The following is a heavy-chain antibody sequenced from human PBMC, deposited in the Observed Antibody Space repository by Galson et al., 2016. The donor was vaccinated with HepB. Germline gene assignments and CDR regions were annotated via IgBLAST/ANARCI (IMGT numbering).Heavy chain of an antibody. CDR3: AGDFGWLTHY. CDR2: IKQDGSEK. CDR1: GFTFSSFW. D-gene: IGHD3-9*01. J-gene: IGHJ4*02. V-gene: IGHV3-7*01. Sequence: SLRLSCAASGFTFSSFWLNWFRQAPGKGLEWVANIKQDGSEKYYVDSVKGRFTISRDNAKNSVYLQMNSLRAEDTAVYYCAGDFGWLTHYWGQGTLVTVSS.